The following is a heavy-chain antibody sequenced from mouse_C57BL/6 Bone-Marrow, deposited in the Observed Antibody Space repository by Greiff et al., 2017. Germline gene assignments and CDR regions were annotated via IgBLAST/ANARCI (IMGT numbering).Heavy chain of an antibody. Sequence: EVMLVESEGGLVQPGSSMKLSCTASGFTFSDYYMAWVRQVPEKGLEWVANINYDGSSTYYLDSLKSRFIISRDNAKNILYLQMSSLKSEDTATYYCARVIYYGNLNYAMDYWGQGTSVTVSS. D-gene: IGHD2-1*01. CDR2: INYDGSST. V-gene: IGHV5-16*01. CDR3: ARVIYYGNLNYAMDY. J-gene: IGHJ4*01. CDR1: GFTFSDYY.